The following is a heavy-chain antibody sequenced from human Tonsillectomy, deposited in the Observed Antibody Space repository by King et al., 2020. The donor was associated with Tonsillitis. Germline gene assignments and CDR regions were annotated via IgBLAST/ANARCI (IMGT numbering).Heavy chain of an antibody. CDR1: GFKFSTYG. J-gene: IGHJ4*02. Sequence: VQLVESGGGVVQPGGSLRLSCAGSGFKFSTYGMHWVRQAPGKGLEWMAFIRDDGTNKYYEDSVKGRFTISRDNSKNTLYLQMDGLRAQDTAVYYCAAVPLALAPAGMMWGQGTRVAVSS. CDR2: IRDDGTNK. D-gene: IGHD3-10*01. V-gene: IGHV3-30*02. CDR3: AAVPLALAPAGMM.